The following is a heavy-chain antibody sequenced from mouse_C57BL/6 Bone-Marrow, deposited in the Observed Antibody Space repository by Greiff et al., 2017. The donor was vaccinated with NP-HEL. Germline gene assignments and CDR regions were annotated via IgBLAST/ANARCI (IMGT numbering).Heavy chain of an antibody. CDR1: GYTFTSYW. J-gene: IGHJ4*01. Sequence: QVQLQQPGAELVKPGASVKVSCKASGYTFTSYWMHWVKQRPGQGLEWIGRIHPSDSDTNYTQKFKGKATLTVDKSSSTAYMQLSHLTSEDSAVYYCAIYGNCVNDAMDYWGQGTSVTVSA. CDR2: IHPSDSDT. CDR3: AIYGNCVNDAMDY. D-gene: IGHD2-1*01. V-gene: IGHV1-74*01.